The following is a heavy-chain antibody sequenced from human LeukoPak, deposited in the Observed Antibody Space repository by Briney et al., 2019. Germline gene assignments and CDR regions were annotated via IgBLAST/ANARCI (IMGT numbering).Heavy chain of an antibody. Sequence: PGGSLRLSCAASGFTFSSYAMSWVRQAPGKGLEWVSTFSSGGGSTYYADSVKGRFTISRDNSKNTLYLQMSSLRAEDTAVYYCAKKVAAGSSGPPDYWGQGTLVTVSS. CDR3: AKKVAAGSSGPPDY. J-gene: IGHJ4*02. CDR1: GFTFSSYA. D-gene: IGHD5-12*01. CDR2: FSSGGGST. V-gene: IGHV3-23*01.